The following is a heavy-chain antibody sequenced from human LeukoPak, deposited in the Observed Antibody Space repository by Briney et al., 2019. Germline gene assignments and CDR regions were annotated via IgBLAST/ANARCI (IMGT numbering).Heavy chain of an antibody. Sequence: GGSLRLSCAASGFTFSGSAMHWVRQASGKGLEWVSGISGSGGSTYYADSVKGRFTISRDNSKNTLYLQMNSLRADDTAVYYCAKKYDSSGFYFVYWGQGTLVTVSS. CDR3: AKKYDSSGFYFVY. CDR2: ISGSGGST. D-gene: IGHD3-22*01. J-gene: IGHJ4*02. CDR1: GFTFSGSA. V-gene: IGHV3-23*01.